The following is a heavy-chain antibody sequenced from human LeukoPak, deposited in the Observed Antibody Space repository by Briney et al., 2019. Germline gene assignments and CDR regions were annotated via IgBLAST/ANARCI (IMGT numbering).Heavy chain of an antibody. J-gene: IGHJ4*02. V-gene: IGHV4-59*01. D-gene: IGHD1-26*01. Sequence: GSLRLSCAASGFTFSDYFMSWIRQPPGKGLEWIGYIYYSGSTNYNPSLKSRVTISVDTSKNQFSLKLSSVTAADTAVYYCARVDWVGAHFDYWGQGTLVTVSS. CDR1: GFTFSDYF. CDR3: ARVDWVGAHFDY. CDR2: IYYSGST.